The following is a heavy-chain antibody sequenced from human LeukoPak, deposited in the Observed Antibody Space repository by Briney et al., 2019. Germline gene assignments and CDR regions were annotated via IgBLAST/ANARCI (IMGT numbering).Heavy chain of an antibody. D-gene: IGHD3-10*01. V-gene: IGHV4-30-4*08. Sequence: SETLSLTCAVYGGSFSGYYWSWIRQPPGKGLEWIGYIFYSGSTYYNPSLKSRVTISVDTSKNQFSLKLSSVTAADTAVYYCARGRTYYYGSGDYNWFDPWGQGSLVTVSS. CDR1: GGSFSGYY. CDR3: ARGRTYYYGSGDYNWFDP. CDR2: IFYSGST. J-gene: IGHJ5*02.